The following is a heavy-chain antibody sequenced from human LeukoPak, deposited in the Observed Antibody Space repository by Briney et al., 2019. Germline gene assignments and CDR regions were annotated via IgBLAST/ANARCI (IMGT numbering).Heavy chain of an antibody. J-gene: IGHJ6*02. Sequence: GGSLRLSCAASEFSVSHNYMSWVRQAPGKGLEWVANIKQDGSEKYYVDSVKGRFTISRDNAKNSLYLQMNSLRAEDTAVYYCARESVYYGMDVWGQGTTVTVSS. V-gene: IGHV3-7*03. CDR2: IKQDGSEK. CDR1: EFSVSHNY. CDR3: ARESVYYGMDV. D-gene: IGHD4-17*01.